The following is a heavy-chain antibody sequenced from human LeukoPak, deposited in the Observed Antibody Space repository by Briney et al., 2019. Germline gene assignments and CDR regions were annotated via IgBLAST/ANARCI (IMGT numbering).Heavy chain of an antibody. Sequence: PSETLSLTCAVYGWSFNDFYWNWIPQPPGKGLEWIGEINARGDTNYNPSLKSRVTISVDTSKNQFSLSLSSMSASDTAVYYCARGQVPAARGHNWFDPWGQGTLVTVSS. D-gene: IGHD2-2*01. CDR1: GWSFNDFY. CDR3: ARGQVPAARGHNWFDP. J-gene: IGHJ5*02. CDR2: INARGDT. V-gene: IGHV4-34*01.